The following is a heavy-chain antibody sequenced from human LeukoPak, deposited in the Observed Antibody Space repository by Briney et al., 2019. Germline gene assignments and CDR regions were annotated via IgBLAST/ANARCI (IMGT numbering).Heavy chain of an antibody. Sequence: GGSLRLSCAASGFTFSSYGMHWVRQAPGKGLAGVAFIRYDGSNKYYADSVKGRFTISRDNSKNTLSLHMNRLRAEDTAWSYCAKVALGATGYWGQGTLVTVSS. D-gene: IGHD1-26*01. CDR3: AKVALGATGY. V-gene: IGHV3-30*02. J-gene: IGHJ4*02. CDR1: GFTFSSYG. CDR2: IRYDGSNK.